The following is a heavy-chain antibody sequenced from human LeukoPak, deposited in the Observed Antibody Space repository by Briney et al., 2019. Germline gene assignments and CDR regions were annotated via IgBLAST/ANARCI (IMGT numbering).Heavy chain of an antibody. Sequence: ASVKVSCKASGYTFTGYYMHWVRQAPGQGLGWMGWINPNSGGTSYAQRFQGRVTMTRDTSISTAYMELSRLRSDDTAVYYCARANYFDTSGSWNWGQGTLVTVSS. CDR2: INPNSGGT. V-gene: IGHV1-2*02. J-gene: IGHJ4*02. CDR1: GYTFTGYY. D-gene: IGHD3-22*01. CDR3: ARANYFDTSGSWN.